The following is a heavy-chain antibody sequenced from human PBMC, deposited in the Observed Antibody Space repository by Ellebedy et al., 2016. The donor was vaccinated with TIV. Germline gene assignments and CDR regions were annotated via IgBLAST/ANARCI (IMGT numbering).Heavy chain of an antibody. CDR2: FDPEDGET. J-gene: IGHJ2*01. D-gene: IGHD3-16*01. CDR3: VTDLEDGNYVRFFDL. V-gene: IGHV1-24*01. CDR1: GYTLTELS. Sequence: AASVKVTCKVSGYTLTELSIHWVRQAPGKGLEWMGGFDPEDGETIYAQKVQGRVTMTEDTSTDTAYMELSSLGSEDTAVYYCVTDLEDGNYVRFFDLWGRGTLVTVSS.